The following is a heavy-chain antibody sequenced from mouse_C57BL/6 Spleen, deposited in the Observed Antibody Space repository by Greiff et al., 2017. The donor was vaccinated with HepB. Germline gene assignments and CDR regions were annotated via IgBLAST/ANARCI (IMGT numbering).Heavy chain of an antibody. V-gene: IGHV1-82*01. CDR3: ARSIYYGYDGDAMDY. CDR1: GYAFSSSW. D-gene: IGHD2-2*01. Sequence: QVQLQQSGPELVKPGASVKISCEASGYAFSSSWMNWVKQRPGKGLEWIGRIYPGDGDTNYNGKFKGKATLTADKSSSTAYMQLSSLTSEDSAVYFCARSIYYGYDGDAMDYWGQGTSVTVSS. J-gene: IGHJ4*01. CDR2: IYPGDGDT.